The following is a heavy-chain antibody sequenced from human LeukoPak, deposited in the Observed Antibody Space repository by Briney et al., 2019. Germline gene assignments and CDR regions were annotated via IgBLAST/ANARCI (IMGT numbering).Heavy chain of an antibody. CDR3: AREVGHYYGSGSYTERSSDYYYGMDV. CDR1: GFTVSSNY. V-gene: IGHV3-66*01. J-gene: IGHJ6*02. D-gene: IGHD3-10*01. Sequence: PGGSLRLSCAASGFTVSSNYMSWVRQAPGKGLEWVSVIYSDGSTYYADSVKGRFTISRNNSKDTLYLQMNSLRAEDTAVYYCAREVGHYYGSGSYTERSSDYYYGMDVWGQGTTVTVSS. CDR2: IYSDGST.